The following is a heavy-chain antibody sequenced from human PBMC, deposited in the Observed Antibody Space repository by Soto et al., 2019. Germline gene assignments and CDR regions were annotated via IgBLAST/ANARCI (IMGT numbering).Heavy chain of an antibody. Sequence: GGSLRLSCAASRFTFSSYSINWVRQAPGKGLEWVSSISSSSSYIYYADSVKGRFTISRDNANNSLYLQIHSLRAEDTAVYYYARDPTRSHYSTAFDIWGRVRIVTVSS. V-gene: IGHV3-21*01. D-gene: IGHD4-4*01. CDR2: ISSSSSYI. CDR3: ARDPTRSHYSTAFDI. J-gene: IGHJ3*02. CDR1: RFTFSSYS.